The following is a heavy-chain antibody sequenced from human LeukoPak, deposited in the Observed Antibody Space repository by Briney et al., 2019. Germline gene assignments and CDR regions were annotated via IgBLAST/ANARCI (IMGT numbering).Heavy chain of an antibody. CDR2: IYYSGST. CDR1: GGSISSDDYC. D-gene: IGHD3-22*01. Sequence: PSETLSLTCSVSGGSISSDDYCWNWIRQHPGKGLEWIGYIYYSGSTNYNPSLKSRVTISVDKSKNQFSLKLSSVTAADTAVYYCARDPSSGNYRTNWFDPWGQGTLVTVSS. CDR3: ARDPSSGNYRTNWFDP. V-gene: IGHV4-31*03. J-gene: IGHJ5*02.